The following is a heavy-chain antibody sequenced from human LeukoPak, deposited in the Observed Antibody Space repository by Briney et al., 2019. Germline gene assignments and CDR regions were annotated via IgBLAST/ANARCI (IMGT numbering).Heavy chain of an antibody. CDR3: ARDLPYCGGDCLTFDY. CDR1: EFTFSRYT. Sequence: GGSLRLSCAASEFTFSRYTMNWVRQAPGMGLEWISSITGSSTFIYYSDSVRGRFTISRDNANNSLYLQMNSLRAEDTAVYYCARDLPYCGGDCLTFDYWGQGTLVTVSS. D-gene: IGHD2-21*01. J-gene: IGHJ4*02. V-gene: IGHV3-21*01. CDR2: ITGSSTFI.